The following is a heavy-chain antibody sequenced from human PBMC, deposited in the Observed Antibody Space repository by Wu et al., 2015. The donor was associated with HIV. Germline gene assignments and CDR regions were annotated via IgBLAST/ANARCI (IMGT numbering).Heavy chain of an antibody. D-gene: IGHD3-10*01. Sequence: QVQLVQSGAEVRKPGASVKVSCKASGYTFTDSYMHWVRQAPGQGLEWMGWINPILGTVDYAQKFQGRVTITADESTSTAYMELSSLTSEDTAVYSCAREGYASGGFDYWGQGTLVTVSS. CDR1: GYTFTDSY. V-gene: IGHV1-69*01. CDR2: INPILGTV. CDR3: AREGYASGGFDY. J-gene: IGHJ4*02.